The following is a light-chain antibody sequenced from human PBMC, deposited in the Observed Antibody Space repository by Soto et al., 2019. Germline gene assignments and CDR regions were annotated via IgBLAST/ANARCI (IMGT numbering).Light chain of an antibody. J-gene: IGLJ3*02. CDR3: CSYAGSRV. CDR2: EGS. V-gene: IGLV2-23*01. Sequence: QSALTQPAPVSGSPGQSITISCTGTSSDVGSYNLVSWYQQHPGKAPKLMIYEGSKRPSGVSNRFSGSKSGNTASLTISGLQAEDEADYYCCSYAGSRVFGGGTKVTVL. CDR1: SSDVGSYNL.